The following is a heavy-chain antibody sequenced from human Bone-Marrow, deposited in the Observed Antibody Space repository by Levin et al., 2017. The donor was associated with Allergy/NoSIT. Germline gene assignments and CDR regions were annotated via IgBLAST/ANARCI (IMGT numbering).Heavy chain of an antibody. CDR2: ISSSSSHI. CDR1: GFTFLSYT. CDR3: ARGLRGMGKMTAVHS. V-gene: IGHV3-21*01. J-gene: IGHJ4*02. Sequence: GESLKISCAASGFTFLSYTMAWVRQAPGQGLEWVSSISSSSSHIYYADSLKGRVTITTDNATNSLYMQMSSLRFEDTAVYYCARGLRGMGKMTAVHSWGQGTLVTVSS. D-gene: IGHD3-10*01.